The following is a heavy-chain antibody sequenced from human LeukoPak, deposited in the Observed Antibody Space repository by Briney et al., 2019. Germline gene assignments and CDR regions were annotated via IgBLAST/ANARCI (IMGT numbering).Heavy chain of an antibody. V-gene: IGHV3-48*02. CDR3: ACRAYGDYGFDY. J-gene: IGHJ4*02. D-gene: IGHD4-17*01. Sequence: PGGSLRLSCAAAGFTFSTYSMNWVRQAPGKGLEWVSYISSSSSTMFYADSVKGRFTISRDNAKNSLFLQMNSLRDEDTAVYYCACRAYGDYGFDYWGQGTLVTVSS. CDR1: GFTFSTYS. CDR2: ISSSSSTM.